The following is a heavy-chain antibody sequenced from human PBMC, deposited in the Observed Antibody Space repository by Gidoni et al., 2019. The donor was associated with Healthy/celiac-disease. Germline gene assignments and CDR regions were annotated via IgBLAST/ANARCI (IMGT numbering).Heavy chain of an antibody. V-gene: IGHV4-34*01. J-gene: IGHJ6*04. D-gene: IGHD4-4*01. CDR2: INHSGST. Sequence: QVQLQQWGAGLLKPSETLSLTCAVYGGSFSGYYWSWIRQPPGKGLEWIGEINHSGSTKHNPSLQSPGTLSVDPFQNPFSPKVSSVTAADPAVYYCSRVRGNFFYHYRLDLWGKGTTVTVSS. CDR3: SRVRGNFFYHYRLDL. CDR1: GGSFSGYY.